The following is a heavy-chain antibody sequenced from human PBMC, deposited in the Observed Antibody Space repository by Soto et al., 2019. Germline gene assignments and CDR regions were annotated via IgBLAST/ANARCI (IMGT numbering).Heavy chain of an antibody. J-gene: IGHJ3*01. CDR2: IIPMLTVT. CDR3: SIGSWSAETFDV. V-gene: IGHV1-69*02. D-gene: IGHD2-2*01. CDR1: GGTFSTYT. Sequence: SVKVSCKAAGGTFSTYTLIWVRQAPGQGLEWMGRIIPMLTVTNSAQKFQGRVTLTADKSTSTAFMELTSLTSDDTAVYYCSIGSWSAETFDVWGQGTMVTVS.